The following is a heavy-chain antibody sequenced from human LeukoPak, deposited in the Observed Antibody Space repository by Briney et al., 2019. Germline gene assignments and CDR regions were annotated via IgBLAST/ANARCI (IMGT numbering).Heavy chain of an antibody. D-gene: IGHD6-13*01. CDR1: GYTFTGYY. J-gene: IGHJ4*02. CDR3: ATDFKLAAAGKGFDY. Sequence: ASVTVSCKASGYTFTGYYMHWVRQAPGQGLEWMGWINPNSGGTNYAQKFQGRVTMTRDTSISTAYMELSRLRSDDTAVYYCATDFKLAAAGKGFDYWGQGTLVTVSS. CDR2: INPNSGGT. V-gene: IGHV1-2*02.